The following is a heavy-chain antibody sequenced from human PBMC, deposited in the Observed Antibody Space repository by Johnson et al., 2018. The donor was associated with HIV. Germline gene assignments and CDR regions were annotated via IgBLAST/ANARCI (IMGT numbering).Heavy chain of an antibody. J-gene: IGHJ3*02. Sequence: VRLVESGGVVVQPGGSLRLSCGVSGFIVSSNHMNWVRQAPGKGLEWVSIIYRGGSTYYTDSVKGRFSISSDNSKNTLNLQMHGLRAEDTAVYYCARDPWGGRNPLGAFDIWGQGTMVTVSS. CDR2: IYRGGST. V-gene: IGHV3-66*01. CDR1: GFIVSSNH. D-gene: IGHD7-27*01. CDR3: ARDPWGGRNPLGAFDI.